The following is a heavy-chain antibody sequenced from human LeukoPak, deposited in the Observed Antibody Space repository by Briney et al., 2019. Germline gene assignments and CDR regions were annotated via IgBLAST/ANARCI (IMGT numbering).Heavy chain of an antibody. V-gene: IGHV4-4*07. CDR2: IYTSGST. D-gene: IGHD3-10*01. J-gene: IGHJ4*02. CDR1: GGSISSYY. Sequence: SETLSLTCTVSGGSISSYYWSWIRQPAGKGLEWIGRIYTSGSTNYNPSLKSRVTMSVDTSKNQFSLKLSSVTAADTAVYYCARGGYYYGSGSYSAFDYWGQGTLVTVSS. CDR3: ARGGYYYGSGSYSAFDY.